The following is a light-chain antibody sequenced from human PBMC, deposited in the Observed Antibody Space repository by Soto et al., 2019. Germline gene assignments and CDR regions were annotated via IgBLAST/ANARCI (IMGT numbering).Light chain of an antibody. CDR3: QQSATAPLT. CDR2: AAS. Sequence: DIHMTQSAAALSDSVGDRVTITCRASQYISSYLTWYQQKPGTAPKLLIYAASSLQSGVPSRFSGSESGTDFTLTITSLQPEDFATYYCQQSATAPLTFGQGTKVNIK. J-gene: IGKJ1*01. CDR1: QYISSY. V-gene: IGKV1-39*01.